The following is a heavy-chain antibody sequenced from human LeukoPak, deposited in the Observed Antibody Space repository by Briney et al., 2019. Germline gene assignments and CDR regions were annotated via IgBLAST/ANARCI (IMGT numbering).Heavy chain of an antibody. CDR2: IHSSGNS. CDR3: AKHEGSYYDKSGYTFDF. Sequence: SDTLSLTCSVSTGSVNSGVYYWGWVRQPPGKGLEWIGSIHSSGNSYCNPSPKSRVTLSVDTSKNQFSLKLSSVTAADRAVYYCAKHEGSYYDKSGYTFDFWGLGTLVTVSS. V-gene: IGHV4-39*01. CDR1: TGSVNSGVYY. J-gene: IGHJ4*02. D-gene: IGHD3-22*01.